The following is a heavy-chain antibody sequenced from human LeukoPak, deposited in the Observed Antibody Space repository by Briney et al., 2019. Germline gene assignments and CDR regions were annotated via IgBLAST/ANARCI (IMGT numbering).Heavy chain of an antibody. CDR2: ISAYNGNT. Sequence: ASVKVSCKASGYTFTSYGISWVRQAPGQGLEWMGWISAYNGNTNYAQKLQGRVTMTTDTSTSTAYMELRSLRSDDTAVYYCARDLSLWFGELNIDYWGQGTLDTVSS. J-gene: IGHJ4*02. V-gene: IGHV1-18*01. CDR1: GYTFTSYG. D-gene: IGHD3-10*01. CDR3: ARDLSLWFGELNIDY.